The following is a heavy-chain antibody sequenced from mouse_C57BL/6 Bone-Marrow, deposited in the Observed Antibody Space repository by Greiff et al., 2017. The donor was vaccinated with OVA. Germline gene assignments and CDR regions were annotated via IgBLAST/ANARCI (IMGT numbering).Heavy chain of an antibody. J-gene: IGHJ3*01. Sequence: QMQLKESGAELARPGASVKLSCKASGYTFTSYGISWVKQRTGQGLEWIGEIYPRSGNTYYNEKFKGKATLTADKSSSTAYMELRSLTSEDSAVYFCSRGGAQAFAYWGQGTLVTVSA. D-gene: IGHD3-2*02. CDR2: IYPRSGNT. CDR1: GYTFTSYG. V-gene: IGHV1-81*01. CDR3: SRGGAQAFAY.